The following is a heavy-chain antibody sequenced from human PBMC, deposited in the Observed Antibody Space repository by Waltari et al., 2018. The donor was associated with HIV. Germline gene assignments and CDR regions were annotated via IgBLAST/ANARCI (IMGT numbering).Heavy chain of an antibody. V-gene: IGHV3-48*02. CDR1: GFTFSTYS. J-gene: IGHJ4*02. D-gene: IGHD3-3*01. CDR2: ISGSGSTI. CDR3: ARDQGDRFNTY. Sequence: EVQLVESGGGLVQPGGSLRLSCAASGFTFSTYSMNWVRQAPGKGLGWVSYISGSGSTIYYADSVKGRFTISRDNAKNSLYLQMNSLRDDDTALYYCARDQGDRFNTYWGQGTLVTVSS.